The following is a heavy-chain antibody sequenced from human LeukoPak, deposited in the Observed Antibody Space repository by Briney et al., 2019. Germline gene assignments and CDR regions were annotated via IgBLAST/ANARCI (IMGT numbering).Heavy chain of an antibody. CDR2: INQDGTEK. CDR3: AKLAKYFYGAETFYFFKH. V-gene: IGHV3-7*01. D-gene: IGHD3-10*01. Sequence: SGGSLRLSCAASGFSFTTYWMSWVRQAQGKGLEWVANINQDGTEKYYVDSVKGRFTISRDNGKNSLYLQMNSPRVEDTAVYYCAKLAKYFYGAETFYFFKHWGQGTPVTASS. CDR1: GFSFTTYW. J-gene: IGHJ1*01.